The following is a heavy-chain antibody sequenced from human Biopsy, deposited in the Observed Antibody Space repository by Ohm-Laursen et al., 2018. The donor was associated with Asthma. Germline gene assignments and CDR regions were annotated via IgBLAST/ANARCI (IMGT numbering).Heavy chain of an antibody. J-gene: IGHJ4*02. V-gene: IGHV3-30*03. CDR2: ISFDGSNK. CDR1: GFSFSRYG. D-gene: IGHD3-22*01. Sequence: SLRLSCSASGFSFSRYGMHWVRQAPGKGLEWVAVISFDGSNKYYGDSVKGRFTIARDNSKNTVYLQMNSLRAEDTAVYYCARGDSSNWSHYYFDYWGQGTPVTVSS. CDR3: ARGDSSNWSHYYFDY.